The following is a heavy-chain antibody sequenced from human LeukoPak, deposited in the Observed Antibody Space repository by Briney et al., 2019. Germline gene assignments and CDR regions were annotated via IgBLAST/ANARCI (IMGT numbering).Heavy chain of an antibody. J-gene: IGHJ4*02. V-gene: IGHV3-30-3*01. CDR3: ARVWSRIVGATTSSEY. D-gene: IGHD1-26*01. Sequence: SGGSLRLSCAASGFTFSSYAMHWVRQAPGKGLEWVAVISYDGSNKYYADSVKGRFTISGDNSKNTLYLQMNSLRAEDTAVYYCARVWSRIVGATTSSEYWGQGTLVTVSS. CDR2: ISYDGSNK. CDR1: GFTFSSYA.